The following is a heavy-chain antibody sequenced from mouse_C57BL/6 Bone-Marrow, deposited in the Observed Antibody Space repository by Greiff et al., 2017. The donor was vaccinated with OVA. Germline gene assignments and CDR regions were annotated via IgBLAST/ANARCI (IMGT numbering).Heavy chain of an antibody. CDR1: GYTFTDYY. D-gene: IGHD2-4*01. Sequence: VQLQQSGPALVKPGASVQMSCKASGYTFTDYYMTCVKQSPGQSLEWIGVITTYNGGTSYKQQFKGKATLTVDTYSSTAYMELNSLTSEDSAVYYGARGDDYDGAMDYWGQGTSVTVSS. V-gene: IGHV1-19*01. CDR3: ARGDDYDGAMDY. J-gene: IGHJ4*01. CDR2: ITTYNGGT.